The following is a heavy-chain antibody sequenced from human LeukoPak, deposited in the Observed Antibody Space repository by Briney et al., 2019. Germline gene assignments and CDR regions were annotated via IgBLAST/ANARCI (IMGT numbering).Heavy chain of an antibody. CDR3: ARVYYASSGFYYYDMDV. Sequence: ASVKVSCKASGYTFTSYDINWVRQATGQGLEWMGWMNPNSGDTGYAQKFQGRVTMTRNTSISTAYMELSSLRSEDTAVYYCARVYYASSGFYYYDMDVWGQGTTVTVSS. D-gene: IGHD3-22*01. CDR1: GYTFTSYD. V-gene: IGHV1-8*01. CDR2: MNPNSGDT. J-gene: IGHJ6*02.